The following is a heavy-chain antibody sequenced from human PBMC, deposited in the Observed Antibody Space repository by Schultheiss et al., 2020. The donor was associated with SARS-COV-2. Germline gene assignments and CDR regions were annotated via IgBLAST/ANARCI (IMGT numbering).Heavy chain of an antibody. CDR1: GFTFSSYW. CDR2: IKQDGSEK. CDR3: ARGYNLSPDAFDI. J-gene: IGHJ3*02. V-gene: IGHV3-7*03. Sequence: GGSLRLSCAASGFTFSSYWMSWVRQAPGKGLEWVANIKQDGSEKYYVDSVKGRFTISRDNAKNSLYLQMNSLRAEDTAVYYCARGYNLSPDAFDIWGQGTVVTVSS. D-gene: IGHD1-14*01.